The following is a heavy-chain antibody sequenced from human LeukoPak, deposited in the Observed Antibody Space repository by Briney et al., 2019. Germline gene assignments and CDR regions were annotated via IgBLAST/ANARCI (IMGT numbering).Heavy chain of an antibody. Sequence: GGSLRLSCAASGFTVSSNYMNWVRQAPGKGLEWVSSISSSSSYIYYADSVKGRFTISRDNAKNSLYLQMNSLRAEDTAVYYCARAGAAAGSYFGYWGQGTLVTVSS. CDR1: GFTVSSNY. J-gene: IGHJ4*02. D-gene: IGHD6-13*01. V-gene: IGHV3-21*01. CDR2: ISSSSSYI. CDR3: ARAGAAAGSYFGY.